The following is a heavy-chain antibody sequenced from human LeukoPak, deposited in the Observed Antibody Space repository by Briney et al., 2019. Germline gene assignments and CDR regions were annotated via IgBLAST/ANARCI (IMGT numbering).Heavy chain of an antibody. V-gene: IGHV3-23*01. CDR1: GFTFSGDA. D-gene: IGHD3-9*01. CDR2: ISGSGGST. J-gene: IGHJ3*02. Sequence: GGSLRLSCAASGFTFSGDAMSWGRQAPGKGLEWVSAISGSGGSTYYADSVKGRFTISRDNSKNTLYLQMNSLRAEDTAVYHSTKADTYYDSFPGYYRSYAFDIWGQGTMVTVSS. CDR3: TKADTYYDSFPGYYRSYAFDI.